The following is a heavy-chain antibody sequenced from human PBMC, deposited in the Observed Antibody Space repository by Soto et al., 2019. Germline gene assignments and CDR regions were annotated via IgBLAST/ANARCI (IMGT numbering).Heavy chain of an antibody. CDR2: ISSSSSYI. V-gene: IGHV3-21*03. D-gene: IGHD4-17*01. CDR1: GFTFSSYS. CDR3: ARIPTTTPDYDAFDI. Sequence: GGSLRLSCAASGFTFSSYSMNWVRQAPGKWLEWVSSISSSSSYIYYADSVKGRFTISRDNAKNSLYLQMNSLRAEDTAVYYCARIPTTTPDYDAFDIWGQGTMVTVSS. J-gene: IGHJ3*02.